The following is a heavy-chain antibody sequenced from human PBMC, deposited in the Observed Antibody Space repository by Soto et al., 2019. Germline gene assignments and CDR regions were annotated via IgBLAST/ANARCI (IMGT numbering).Heavy chain of an antibody. V-gene: IGHV4-38-2*02. CDR1: GYSIRRGSY. CDR2: IYHGGTT. J-gene: IGHJ4*01. D-gene: IGHD6-19*01. Sequence: PSDPLSLTCTVSGYSIRRGSYWAWIRQPPGKGPEWIASIYHGGTTFYNPSLKSRITISVDTSNNQFSLKLTSVTAADTAVYYCSRVHVMVVAGSTFDYWGHGTLVTVSS. CDR3: SRVHVMVVAGSTFDY.